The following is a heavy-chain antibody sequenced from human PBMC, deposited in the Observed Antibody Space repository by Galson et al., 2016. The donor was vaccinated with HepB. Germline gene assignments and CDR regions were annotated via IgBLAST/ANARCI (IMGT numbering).Heavy chain of an antibody. CDR3: ARRPGLRGGGCFDY. Sequence: SLRLSCAASGFTFSTYGMHWVCQAPGKGLEWVAVIWYDGSKKYYTDSVEGRFTISRDISKNTLYLQMNSLRAEDTAVYYCARRPGLRGGGCFDYWGQGTPVTVSS. V-gene: IGHV3-33*01. J-gene: IGHJ4*02. CDR2: IWYDGSKK. D-gene: IGHD3-16*01. CDR1: GFTFSTYG.